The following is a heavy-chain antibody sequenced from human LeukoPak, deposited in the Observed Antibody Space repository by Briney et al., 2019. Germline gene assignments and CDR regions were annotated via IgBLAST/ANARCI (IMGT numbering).Heavy chain of an antibody. CDR3: ARESYYYYMDV. CDR1: GYTFTNYP. V-gene: IGHV1-3*03. Sequence: ASVKVSCKASGYTFTNYPMHWVRQAPGQRLEWMGWINVGSGNTKYSQEFQGRVTITRDTSASTAYMELSSLRFEDMAVYYCARESYYYYMDVWGKGTTVTVSS. J-gene: IGHJ6*03. CDR2: INVGSGNT.